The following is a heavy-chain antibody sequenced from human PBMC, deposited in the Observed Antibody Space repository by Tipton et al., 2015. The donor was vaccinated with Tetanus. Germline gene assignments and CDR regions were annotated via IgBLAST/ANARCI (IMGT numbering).Heavy chain of an antibody. CDR2: TYYRSKWYN. CDR3: ARATAGVLGIINHFDY. J-gene: IGHJ4*02. Sequence: LVKPTQTLSLTCVISGDSVSSDNASWNWIRQSPSRGLEWLGRTYYRSKWYNDYAVSVQSRITISPDTSKNHFSLHLNSVTPEDTAVYYCARATAGVLGIINHFDYWGQGTLVTVSS. V-gene: IGHV6-1*01. D-gene: IGHD3-10*01. CDR1: GDSVSSDNAS.